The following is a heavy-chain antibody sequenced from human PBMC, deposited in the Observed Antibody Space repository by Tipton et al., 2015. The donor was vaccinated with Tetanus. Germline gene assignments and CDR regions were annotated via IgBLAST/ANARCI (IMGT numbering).Heavy chain of an antibody. Sequence: TLSLTCTVSGGSISGSSYYWGWIRQPPGKGLEWIGSFFYSGSTYYHPSLKSRVTISVDTSKNQFSLELSAVTAADTAVYYCARHSAMPAAIVYYAMDVWGQGTTVTVSS. CDR2: FFYSGST. D-gene: IGHD2-2*02. CDR3: ARHSAMPAAIVYYAMDV. V-gene: IGHV4-39*01. CDR1: GGSISGSSYY. J-gene: IGHJ6*02.